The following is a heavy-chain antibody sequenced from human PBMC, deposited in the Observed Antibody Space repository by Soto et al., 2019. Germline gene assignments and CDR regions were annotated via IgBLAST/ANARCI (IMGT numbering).Heavy chain of an antibody. CDR2: INHSGST. Sequence: SETLSLTCAVYGGSFSGYYWSWIRQPPGKGLEWIGEINHSGSTNYNPSLKSRVPISVDTSKNQFSLKLSSVTAADTAVYYCARGYYDILTGYYTHYYYGMDVWGQGTTVTVSS. D-gene: IGHD3-9*01. V-gene: IGHV4-34*01. CDR3: ARGYYDILTGYYTHYYYGMDV. J-gene: IGHJ6*02. CDR1: GGSFSGYY.